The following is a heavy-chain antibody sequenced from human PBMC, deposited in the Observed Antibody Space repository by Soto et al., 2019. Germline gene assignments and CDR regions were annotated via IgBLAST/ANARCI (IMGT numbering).Heavy chain of an antibody. J-gene: IGHJ4*02. V-gene: IGHV3-53*01. Sequence: GGSLRLSCAASGFTVSTNYMSWVRQAPGKGLEWVSVIYSGGSTYYADSVKGRFTISRDNSKNTLYLQMNSLRAEDTAVYYCARASIAAAGYYFDYWGQGTLVTV. CDR1: GFTVSTNY. D-gene: IGHD6-13*01. CDR3: ARASIAAAGYYFDY. CDR2: IYSGGST.